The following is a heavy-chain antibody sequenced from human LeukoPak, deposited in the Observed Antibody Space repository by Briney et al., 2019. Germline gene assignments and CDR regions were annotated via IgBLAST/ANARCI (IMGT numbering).Heavy chain of an antibody. CDR2: IYYSGST. CDR3: ARGSDYYDSSGYYGPTTPYYYYYYMDV. Sequence: SETLSLICTVSGGSISSSSYYWGWIRQPPGKGLEWIGSIYYSGSTYYNPSLKSRVTISVDTSKNQFSLKLSSVTAADTAVYYCARGSDYYDSSGYYGPTTPYYYYYYMDVWGKGTTVTISS. CDR1: GGSISSSSYY. D-gene: IGHD3-22*01. V-gene: IGHV4-39*07. J-gene: IGHJ6*03.